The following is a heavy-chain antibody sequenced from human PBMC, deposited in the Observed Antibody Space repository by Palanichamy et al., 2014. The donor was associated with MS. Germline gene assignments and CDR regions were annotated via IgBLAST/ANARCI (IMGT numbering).Heavy chain of an antibody. Sequence: EVQLLESGGGLGTSRGGPVETLLFSLRIHLSRLCHELGPPGSRDGGWSGVSAISGTGGHTFYADSVKGRFTIFRDTAKNTPYLQMDSLRAEDTAIYYCARDRGFPNDYFDYWGQGIQVTVSS. J-gene: IGHJ4*02. CDR3: ARDRGFPNDYFDY. CDR1: IHLSRLC. V-gene: IGHV3-23*01. D-gene: IGHD1-1*01. CDR2: ISGTGGHT.